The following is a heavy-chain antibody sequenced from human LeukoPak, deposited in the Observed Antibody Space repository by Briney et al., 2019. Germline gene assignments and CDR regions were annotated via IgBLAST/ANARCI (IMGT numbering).Heavy chain of an antibody. V-gene: IGHV3-23*01. CDR2: ISGSGGST. CDR3: AKDEGYYGSGSYPDY. J-gene: IGHJ4*02. Sequence: GGSLRLSCAASGFTFSSYAMSWVRQAPGKGLEWVSAISGSGGSTYYADSVKGRSTVSRDNSKNTLYLQMNSLGAEDTAVYYCAKDEGYYGSGSYPDYWGQGTLVTVSS. D-gene: IGHD3-10*01. CDR1: GFTFSSYA.